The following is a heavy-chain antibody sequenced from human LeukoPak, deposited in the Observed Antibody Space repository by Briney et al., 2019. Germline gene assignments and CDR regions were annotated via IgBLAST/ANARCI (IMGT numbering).Heavy chain of an antibody. V-gene: IGHV3-20*04. J-gene: IGHJ4*02. CDR1: GFTFDDYV. Sequence: PGGSLRLSCAASGFTFDDYVMSWGRPAPEKGRGWVFGINWNDGSTGSADSLKGRFTISRDNAKNSLYLQMNSLRAEDTAVYYCARDSIGAAGLYYFDYWGQGTLVTVSS. CDR2: INWNDGST. D-gene: IGHD6-13*01. CDR3: ARDSIGAAGLYYFDY.